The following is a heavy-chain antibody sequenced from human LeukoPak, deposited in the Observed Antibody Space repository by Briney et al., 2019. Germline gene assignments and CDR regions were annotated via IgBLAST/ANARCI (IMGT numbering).Heavy chain of an antibody. CDR1: GYTFTSYA. J-gene: IGHJ2*01. Sequence: ASVKVSCKASGYTFTSYAMHWVRQAPGQRLEWMGWINAGNGNTKYSQKFQGRVTMTEDTSTDTAYMELSSLRSEDTAVYYCATSTGFPWIQLWRSYWYFDLRGRGTLVTVSS. V-gene: IGHV1-3*01. CDR3: ATSTGFPWIQLWRSYWYFDL. CDR2: INAGNGNT. D-gene: IGHD5-18*01.